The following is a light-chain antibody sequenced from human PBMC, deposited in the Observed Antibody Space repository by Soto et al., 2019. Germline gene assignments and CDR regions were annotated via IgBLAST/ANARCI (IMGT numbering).Light chain of an antibody. CDR2: DAS. V-gene: IGKV3-11*01. J-gene: IGKJ3*01. Sequence: EIVLTQSPATLSLSPGERATLSCRASQSVSSNLAWYQQKPRQAPRLLIYDASTRATGSPARFSGSGSGTYSTLTISSLEPEDFADYYYQQRSTWLFTFGPGTKVDIK. CDR3: QQRSTWLFT. CDR1: QSVSSN.